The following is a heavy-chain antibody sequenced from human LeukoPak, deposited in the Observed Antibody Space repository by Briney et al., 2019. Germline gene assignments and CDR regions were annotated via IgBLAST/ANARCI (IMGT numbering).Heavy chain of an antibody. CDR2: ISSSSGTI. CDR1: GFIFSSLW. Sequence: PGGSLRLSCVASGFIFSSLWMSWVRQAPGKGLEWISYISSSSGTIYYADSVKGRFTISRDNAKNSLYLKMNSLRAEDTAVYYFAREGALTVTKDAFDIWGQGTMVTVSS. CDR3: AREGALTVTKDAFDI. J-gene: IGHJ3*02. V-gene: IGHV3-48*01. D-gene: IGHD4-17*01.